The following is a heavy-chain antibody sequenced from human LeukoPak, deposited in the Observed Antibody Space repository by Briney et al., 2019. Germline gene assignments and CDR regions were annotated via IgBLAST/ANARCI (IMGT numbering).Heavy chain of an antibody. V-gene: IGHV4-61*01. CDR3: ARYKTGTAVDY. Sequence: SETLSLTCTVSGGSVSSGSYYWSWIRQPPGKGLEWIGCIYYSGSTNYNPSLKSRVTISVDTSKNQFSLKLSSVTAADTAVYYCARYKTGTAVDYWGQGTLVTVSS. CDR1: GGSVSSGSYY. D-gene: IGHD2-21*02. J-gene: IGHJ4*02. CDR2: IYYSGST.